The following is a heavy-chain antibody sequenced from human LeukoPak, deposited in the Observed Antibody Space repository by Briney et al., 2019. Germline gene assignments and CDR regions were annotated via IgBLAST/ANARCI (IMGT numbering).Heavy chain of an antibody. V-gene: IGHV1-46*01. D-gene: IGHD3-22*01. CDR3: ARSSYYDSSGSTPDY. J-gene: IGHJ4*02. CDR2: INPSGGST. CDR1: GYTFTSYY. Sequence: ASVKVSCKASGYTFTSYYMHWVRQAPGQGLEWMGIINPSGGSTSYAQKFQGRVTMTRDTSISTAYMELSRLRSDDTAVYYCARSSYYDSSGSTPDYWGQGTLVTVSS.